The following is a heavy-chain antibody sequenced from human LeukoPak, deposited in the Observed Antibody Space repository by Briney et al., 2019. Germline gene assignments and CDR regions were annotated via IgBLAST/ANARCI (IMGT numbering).Heavy chain of an antibody. J-gene: IGHJ6*03. Sequence: SETLSLTCTVSGGSISSSSYYWGWIRQPPGKGLEWIGSIYYSGSTYYNPSLKSRVTISVDTSKNQFSLKLSSVTAADTAVYYCARLFRNYMDVWGKGTTVTVSS. V-gene: IGHV4-39*07. CDR3: ARLFRNYMDV. CDR1: GGSISSSSYY. CDR2: IYYSGST.